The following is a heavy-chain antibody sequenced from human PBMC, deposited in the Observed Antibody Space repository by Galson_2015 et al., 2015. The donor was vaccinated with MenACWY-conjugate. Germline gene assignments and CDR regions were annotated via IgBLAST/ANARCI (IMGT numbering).Heavy chain of an antibody. CDR3: ARPPPGGRGMDV. CDR2: ISPIDSKT. J-gene: IGHJ6*02. Sequence: QSGAEVKKPGESLKISCKASGYNFITYWIGWERQVPGKGLEWVGLISPIDSKTRYSPAFEGRVTISADNSITTAYLQWNSLQASDTAMYYCARPPPGGRGMDVWGQGTTVTVSS. CDR1: GYNFITYW. V-gene: IGHV5-51*01. D-gene: IGHD1-26*01.